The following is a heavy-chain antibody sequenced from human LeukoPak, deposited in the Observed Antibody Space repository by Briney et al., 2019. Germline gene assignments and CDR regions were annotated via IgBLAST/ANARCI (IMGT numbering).Heavy chain of an antibody. J-gene: IGHJ4*02. CDR1: GASTSSYY. Sequence: SETLSLTCTVSGASTSSYYWRWIRQPPGKGLEWIGDIYYRGSPNYNPSLKSRVTISIDASKNQFSLKLSSVTAADTAVYYCARDTRFYDSSAYYYFDYWGQGTVVTVSS. D-gene: IGHD3-22*01. CDR3: ARDTRFYDSSAYYYFDY. CDR2: IYYRGSP. V-gene: IGHV4-59*01.